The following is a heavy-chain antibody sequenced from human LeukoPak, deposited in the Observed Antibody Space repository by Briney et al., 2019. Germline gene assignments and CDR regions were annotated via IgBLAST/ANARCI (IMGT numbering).Heavy chain of an antibody. V-gene: IGHV6-1*01. J-gene: IGHJ4*02. CDR1: GDSVSSNSAT. CDR3: ATEKY. CDR2: TYFRSKWYN. D-gene: IGHD2-21*02. Sequence: SQTLSLTCAISGDSVSSNSATWNWIRQSPSRGLEWLGRTYFRSKWYNGYAVSMKGRITITPGTSKNQFSLQLHSVTPEDTAVYYCATEKYWGQGTLVTVSS.